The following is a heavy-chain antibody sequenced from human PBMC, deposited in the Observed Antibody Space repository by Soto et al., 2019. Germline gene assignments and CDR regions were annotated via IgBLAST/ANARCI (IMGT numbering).Heavy chain of an antibody. J-gene: IGHJ4*02. V-gene: IGHV4-59*01. Sequence: SETLSLTWAVSADSISPSYWTWILHSPGKLLECIGCIHHSGKSNYSPSLRSRVTMSVDTSKNQFSLKLNSMTAADTAIYYCARVGGSGWNFDSWGQGILVTVSS. D-gene: IGHD6-19*01. CDR1: ADSISPSY. CDR3: ARVGGSGWNFDS. CDR2: IHHSGKS.